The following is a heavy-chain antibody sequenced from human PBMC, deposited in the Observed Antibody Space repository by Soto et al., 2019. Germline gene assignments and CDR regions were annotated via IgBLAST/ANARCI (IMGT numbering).Heavy chain of an antibody. D-gene: IGHD6-19*01. CDR3: ARDLTSSGRSTYLGY. V-gene: IGHV3-23*01. J-gene: IGHJ4*02. Sequence: EVQLLESGGVLVQPGGSLRLSCAASGFTFSSYALSWVRQAPGKGLEWVSGISGDGATTYCTDSVKGRFTISRDSSTNTLYLQMNSLRAEDSAVYYCARDLTSSGRSTYLGYWGQGTLVTVSS. CDR2: ISGDGATT. CDR1: GFTFSSYA.